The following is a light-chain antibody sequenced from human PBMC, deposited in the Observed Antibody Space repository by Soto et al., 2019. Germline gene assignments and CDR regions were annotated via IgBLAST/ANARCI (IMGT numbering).Light chain of an antibody. V-gene: IGKV4-1*01. Sequence: DIEMTQSPDSLAVSLGERATINCKSSQSVFYSSKNKNYLAWYQQKPGQPPKLLIYWASARESGVPDRFSGSGSGTDFTLTISSLQAEDVAVYYCQQYYSIPQTFGQGTKVEIK. CDR3: QQYYSIPQT. J-gene: IGKJ1*01. CDR2: WAS. CDR1: QSVFYSSKNKNY.